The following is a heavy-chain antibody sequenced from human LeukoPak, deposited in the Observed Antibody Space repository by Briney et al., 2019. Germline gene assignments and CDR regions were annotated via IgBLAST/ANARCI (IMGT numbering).Heavy chain of an antibody. V-gene: IGHV4-34*01. J-gene: IGHJ6*03. CDR2: INHSGST. CDR3: ARGRYSGSYYEYYYYMDV. Sequence: SETLSLTCAVYGGSFSGYYWSWIRQPPGKGLEWIGEINHSGSTNYNPSLKSRVTISVDTSKNQFSLKLSSVTAADTAVYYCARGRYSGSYYEYYYYMDVWGKGTTVTVSS. D-gene: IGHD1-26*01. CDR1: GGSFSGYY.